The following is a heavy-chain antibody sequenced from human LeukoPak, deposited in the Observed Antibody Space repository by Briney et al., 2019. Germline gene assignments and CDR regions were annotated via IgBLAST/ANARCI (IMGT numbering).Heavy chain of an antibody. CDR2: FSGSGGST. CDR1: GFTFYSYA. Sequence: GGSLRLSCVASGFTFYSYAMNWVRQAPGKGLEWVSTFSGSGGSTYYADSVKGRFTISRDNSKNTLYLQMNSLRAEDTAVYYCAKSPTVVAATGYYYYYMDVWGKGTTVTVSS. D-gene: IGHD2-15*01. J-gene: IGHJ6*03. V-gene: IGHV3-23*01. CDR3: AKSPTVVAATGYYYYYMDV.